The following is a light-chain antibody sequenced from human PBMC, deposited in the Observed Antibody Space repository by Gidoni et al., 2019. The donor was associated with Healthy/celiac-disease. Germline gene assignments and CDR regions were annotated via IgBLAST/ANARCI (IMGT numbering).Light chain of an antibody. CDR1: QGISSY. V-gene: IGKV1-9*01. CDR3: QQLNSYPYT. J-gene: IGKJ2*01. Sequence: DIQLTQSPSFLSASLGDRVTLTCRASQGISSYLAWYQQKPGKAPKLLIYAASTLQSGVPSRFSGSGSGTEFTLTISSLQPEDFATYYCQQLNSYPYTFGQGTKLEI. CDR2: AAS.